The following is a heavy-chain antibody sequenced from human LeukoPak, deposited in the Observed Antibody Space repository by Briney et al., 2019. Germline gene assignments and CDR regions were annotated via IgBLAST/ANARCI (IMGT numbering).Heavy chain of an antibody. CDR2: ISSNGGST. Sequence: GGSLRLSCAASGFTFSSYAMHWVRQAPGKGLEYVSAISSNGGSTYYANSVKGRFTISRDNSKNTLYLQMGSLRAEDMAVHYCARPRGAVAGPYYYYYGMDVWGQGTTVTVSS. V-gene: IGHV3-64*01. CDR3: ARPRGAVAGPYYYYYGMDV. J-gene: IGHJ6*02. D-gene: IGHD6-19*01. CDR1: GFTFSSYA.